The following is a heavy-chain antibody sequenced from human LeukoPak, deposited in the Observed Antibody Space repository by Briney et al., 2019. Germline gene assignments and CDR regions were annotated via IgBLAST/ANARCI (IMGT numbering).Heavy chain of an antibody. D-gene: IGHD5-12*01. J-gene: IGHJ4*02. CDR2: ISYDGSNE. CDR1: GFTFSSYV. Sequence: GGSLRLSCAASGFTFSSYVMHWVRQAPGNGLEWVAIISYDGSNEYYADSVKGRFTISRDNSKNTLYLQMNSLRAEDTAVYYCARGPSGYHNTGGQGTLVTVSS. V-gene: IGHV3-30*14. CDR3: ARGPSGYHNT.